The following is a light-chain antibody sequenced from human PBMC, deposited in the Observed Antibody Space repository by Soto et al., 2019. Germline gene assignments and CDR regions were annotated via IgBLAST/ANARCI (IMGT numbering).Light chain of an antibody. CDR1: QSISGY. Sequence: IVLTQSPATPSLSPGERATLSCKASQSISGYLAWYQQKPGQAPRLLVYDASNRPTVVPARFSGSGFGTDFTLTITSLEPEDSEVYYCQQRSSGYSFGPGTKLEIK. CDR2: DAS. V-gene: IGKV3-11*01. J-gene: IGKJ2*01. CDR3: QQRSSGYS.